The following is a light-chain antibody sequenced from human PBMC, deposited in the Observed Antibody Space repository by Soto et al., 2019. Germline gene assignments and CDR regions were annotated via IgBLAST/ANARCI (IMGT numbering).Light chain of an antibody. J-gene: IGKJ1*01. CDR3: QQYGSSPPWT. CDR1: QSVSSSY. CDR2: CAS. V-gene: IGKV3-20*01. Sequence: EIVLTQSPGTLSLSPGERATLSCRASQSVSSSYLAWYQQKPGQAPRLLIYCASSRATGSPDRFSGSGSGTDFTLTISRLEPEDFAVYYCQQYGSSPPWTFGQGTKVEIK.